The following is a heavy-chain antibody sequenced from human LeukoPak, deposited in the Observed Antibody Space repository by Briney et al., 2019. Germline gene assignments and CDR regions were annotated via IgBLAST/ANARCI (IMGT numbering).Heavy chain of an antibody. CDR1: GYTFTRYV. D-gene: IGHD6-13*01. J-gene: IGHJ6*02. CDR3: ARDRLGSSWYYYYYGMDV. V-gene: IGHV1-18*01. CDR2: LSVYNGNT. Sequence: ASVKVSCTASGYTFTRYVISWWRQAPGQGLKGLGGLSVYNGNTNYAQKLQGRVTMTTDTSTSTAYMELRSLRSDDTAVYYCARDRLGSSWYYYYYGMDVWGQGTTVTVSS.